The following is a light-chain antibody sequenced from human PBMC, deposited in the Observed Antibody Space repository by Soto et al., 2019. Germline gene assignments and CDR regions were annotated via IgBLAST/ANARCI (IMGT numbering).Light chain of an antibody. Sequence: DIQMTQSPSSVSASVGDRVTITCRASQGINSWLAWHQQNPGNAPKLLIFAASHLQRGVPSRFSGSGSGTDFTLTISGLQPEDAATYYCQQAHSFPPSFGGGTKVEIK. CDR1: QGINSW. V-gene: IGKV1-12*01. J-gene: IGKJ4*01. CDR3: QQAHSFPPS. CDR2: AAS.